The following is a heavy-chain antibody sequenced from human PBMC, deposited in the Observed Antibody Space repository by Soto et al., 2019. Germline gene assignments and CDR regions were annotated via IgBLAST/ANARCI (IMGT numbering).Heavy chain of an antibody. CDR3: ARAYLGRLPRRADYYYAMDV. Sequence: HPGGCLRLACAACGLSLWDYYMHWVRKSTGKGLEWVSGLGAADDPYYIASVKGRFSVSRDNAQNSLYLQMNNLRVDDTAVYFCARAYLGRLPRRADYYYAMDVWGRGTTVTVSS. J-gene: IGHJ6*02. V-gene: IGHV3-13*05. D-gene: IGHD1-26*01. CDR1: GLSLWDYY. CDR2: LGAADDP.